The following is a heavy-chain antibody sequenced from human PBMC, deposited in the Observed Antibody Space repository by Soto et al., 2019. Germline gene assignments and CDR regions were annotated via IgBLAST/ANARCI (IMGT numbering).Heavy chain of an antibody. CDR3: AREVSHYDSSGYLDY. CDR2: INPSGGST. CDR1: GYTFTSYY. D-gene: IGHD3-22*01. V-gene: IGHV1-46*01. J-gene: IGHJ4*02. Sequence: GASVQVSCKASGYTFTSYYMHWVRQAPGQGLEWMGIINPSGGSTSYAQKFQGRVTMTRDTSTSTVYMELSSLRSEDTAVYYCAREVSHYDSSGYLDYWGQGTLVTVSS.